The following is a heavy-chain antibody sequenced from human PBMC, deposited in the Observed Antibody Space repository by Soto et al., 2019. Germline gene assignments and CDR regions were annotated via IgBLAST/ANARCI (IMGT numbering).Heavy chain of an antibody. V-gene: IGHV1-3*01. J-gene: IGHJ6*02. Sequence: ASVKVSCKASGYTYTSYAMHWVRQAPGQRLEWMGWINAGNGNTKYSQKFQGRVTITRDTSASTAYMELSSLRSEDTAVYYCARDSVVSYLTMIVVAPMDVWGQGTTVTVSS. D-gene: IGHD3-22*01. CDR3: ARDSVVSYLTMIVVAPMDV. CDR1: GYTYTSYA. CDR2: INAGNGNT.